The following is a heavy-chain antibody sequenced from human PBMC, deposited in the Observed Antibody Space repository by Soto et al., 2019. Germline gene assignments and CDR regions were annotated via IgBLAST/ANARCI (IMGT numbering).Heavy chain of an antibody. CDR1: GFTFSDYY. CDR2: ISSSSSSYT. V-gene: IGHV3-11*06. J-gene: IGHJ3*02. CDR3: ARDRGVWGAAASDAFDI. D-gene: IGHD6-13*01. Sequence: PGGSLRLSCAASGFTFSDYYMSWIRQAPGKGLEWVSYISSSSSSYTNYADSVKGRFTISRDNAKNSLYLQMNSLRAEDTAVYYCARDRGVWGAAASDAFDIWGQGTMVTVSS.